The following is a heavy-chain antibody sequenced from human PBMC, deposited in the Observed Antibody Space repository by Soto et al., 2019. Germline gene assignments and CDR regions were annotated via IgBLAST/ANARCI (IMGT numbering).Heavy chain of an antibody. Sequence: QLQLQESGPGLVKPSETLSLICAVSGGSISATSYYWGWIRQPPGRGLEWIGNIYYTGSTDYNPSLKSRVTISVDTSKNQFSLKLISVTAADTAVYFCARHWRPGIATPAYPSWGQGTLVTVSS. J-gene: IGHJ5*02. CDR2: IYYTGST. D-gene: IGHD6-13*01. CDR3: ARHWRPGIATPAYPS. CDR1: GGSISATSYY. V-gene: IGHV4-39*01.